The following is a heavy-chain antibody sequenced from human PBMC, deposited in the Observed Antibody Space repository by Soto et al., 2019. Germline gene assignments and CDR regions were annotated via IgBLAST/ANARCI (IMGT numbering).Heavy chain of an antibody. J-gene: IGHJ4*02. D-gene: IGHD1-26*01. Sequence: GGSLRLSCAASGFTFSSYAMSWVRQAPGKGLEWVSAISGSGGSTYYADSVKGRFTISRDNSKNTLYLQMNSLRAEDTAVYYCAKDPPLTGSYYGGLDYWGQGTLVTVSS. CDR2: ISGSGGST. CDR1: GFTFSSYA. CDR3: AKDPPLTGSYYGGLDY. V-gene: IGHV3-23*01.